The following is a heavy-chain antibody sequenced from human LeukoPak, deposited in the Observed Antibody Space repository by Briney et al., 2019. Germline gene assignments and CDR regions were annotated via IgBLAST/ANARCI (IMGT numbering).Heavy chain of an antibody. CDR2: IYYSGST. D-gene: IGHD6-13*01. J-gene: IGHJ3*02. V-gene: IGHV4-39*07. CDR3: ARDRYSSSWYDAFDI. Sequence: SETLSLTCAVYDGSFSSYYWGWIRQPPGKGLEWIGSIYYSGSTYYNPSLKSRVTISVDTSKNQFSLKLSSVTAADTAVYYCARDRYSSSWYDAFDIWGQGTMVTVSS. CDR1: DGSFSSYY.